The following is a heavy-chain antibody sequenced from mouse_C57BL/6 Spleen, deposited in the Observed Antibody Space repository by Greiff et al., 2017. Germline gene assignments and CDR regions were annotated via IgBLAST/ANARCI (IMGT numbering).Heavy chain of an antibody. Sequence: VHVKQSGAELVRPGASVKLSCTASGFNIKDYYMHWVKQRPEQGLEWIGRIDPEDGDTEYAPKFQGKATMTADTSSNTAYLQLSSLTSEDTAVYYCTGIYYGNLAWFAYWGQGTLVTVSA. V-gene: IGHV14-1*01. D-gene: IGHD2-1*01. CDR2: IDPEDGDT. CDR3: TGIYYGNLAWFAY. J-gene: IGHJ3*01. CDR1: GFNIKDYY.